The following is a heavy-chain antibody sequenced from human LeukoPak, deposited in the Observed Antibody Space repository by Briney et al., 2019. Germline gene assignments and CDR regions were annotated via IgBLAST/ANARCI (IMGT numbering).Heavy chain of an antibody. Sequence: PSETLSLTCTVSGGSISSSSYYWGWIRQPPGKGLEGIGSIYYSGSTYYNPSLKSRVTISVDTSKNQFSLKLSSVTAADTAVYYCARRRVVPAAMGFDPWGQGTLVTVSS. D-gene: IGHD2-2*01. J-gene: IGHJ5*02. CDR2: IYYSGST. V-gene: IGHV4-39*01. CDR1: GGSISSSSYY. CDR3: ARRRVVPAAMGFDP.